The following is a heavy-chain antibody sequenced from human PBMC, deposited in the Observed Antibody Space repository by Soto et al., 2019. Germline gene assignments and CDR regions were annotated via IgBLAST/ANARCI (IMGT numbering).Heavy chain of an antibody. CDR1: GGSINSDESY. V-gene: IGHV4-30-4*01. CDR3: ARRFCSEHRCLHWFDP. CDR2: VWHSGSA. Sequence: SETLSLTCTVSGGSINSDESYWSWIRQTPGGGLEWIGYVWHSGSAYYNPSLAGRVSLSVDASKKQFSLRLRSVTAADTAVYFCARRFCSEHRCLHWFDPWCQGTLVTVSS. D-gene: IGHD2-15*01. J-gene: IGHJ5*02.